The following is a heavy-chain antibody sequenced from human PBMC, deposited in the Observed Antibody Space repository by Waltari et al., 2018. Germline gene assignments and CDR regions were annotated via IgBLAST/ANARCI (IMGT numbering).Heavy chain of an antibody. Sequence: QVQQVQSGAEVTKPGASVKVSCKVSGYTLWDLSMHWLQQAPGKGLEWMGGFDPEDGETIYAQKFQGRVTMTLDTSTDTAYMHLSSLRSEDTAVYYGGTDLFWTGYSSRRRAFDVWGQGTMVTVSS. CDR1: GYTLWDLS. D-gene: IGHD6-13*01. CDR3: GTDLFWTGYSSRRRAFDV. CDR2: FDPEDGET. J-gene: IGHJ3*01. V-gene: IGHV1-24*01.